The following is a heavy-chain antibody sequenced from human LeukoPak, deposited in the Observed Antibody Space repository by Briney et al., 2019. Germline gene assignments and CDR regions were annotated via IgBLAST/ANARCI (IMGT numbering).Heavy chain of an antibody. CDR3: ARRTSIAARWGSDY. Sequence: PSQTLSLTCTVSGGSISSGRYYWSWIRQPAGKGQEWIGRIYTSGSTNYNPSLKSRVTISVDTSKNQFSLKLSSVTAADTAVYYCARRTSIAARWGSDYWGQGTLVTVSS. J-gene: IGHJ4*02. V-gene: IGHV4-61*02. CDR1: GGSISSGRYY. CDR2: IYTSGST. D-gene: IGHD6-6*01.